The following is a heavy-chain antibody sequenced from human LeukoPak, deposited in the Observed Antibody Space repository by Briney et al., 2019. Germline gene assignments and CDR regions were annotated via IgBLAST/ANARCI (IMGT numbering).Heavy chain of an antibody. CDR3: AREVITGSGDDAFDI. J-gene: IGHJ3*02. Sequence: GASVKVSCKASGGTFSSYAISWVRQAPGQGLEWMGRIIPILGIANYAQKFQGRVTITADKSTSTAYMELSSLRSEHTAVYYCAREVITGSGDDAFDIWGQGTMVTVSS. V-gene: IGHV1-69*04. CDR1: GGTFSSYA. D-gene: IGHD1-20*01. CDR2: IIPILGIA.